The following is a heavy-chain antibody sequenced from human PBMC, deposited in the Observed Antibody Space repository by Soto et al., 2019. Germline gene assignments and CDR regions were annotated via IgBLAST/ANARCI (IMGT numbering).Heavy chain of an antibody. J-gene: IGHJ4*02. V-gene: IGHV3-30-3*01. Sequence: QVQLVESGGGVVQPGRSLRLSCAASGFIFSTYVMHWVRQAPGKGLEWVAVISNDGSNKYYADSVKGRFTISRDNSKNTLYLQMNSLRAEDTAVYYCARAALDYYDSSGPLGYWGQGTLVTVSS. D-gene: IGHD3-22*01. CDR3: ARAALDYYDSSGPLGY. CDR2: ISNDGSNK. CDR1: GFIFSTYV.